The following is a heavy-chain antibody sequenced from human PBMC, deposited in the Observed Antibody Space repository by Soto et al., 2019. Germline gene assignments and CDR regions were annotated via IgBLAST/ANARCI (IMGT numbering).Heavy chain of an antibody. CDR3: ARGILDYYDSSGYRDHSFDY. Sequence: GASVKVSCKASGYTFTSYYMHWVRQAPGQGLEWMGIINPSGGSTSYAQKFQGRVTMTRDTSTSTVYMELSSLRSEDTAAYYCARGILDYYDSSGYRDHSFDYWGQGTLVTVSS. J-gene: IGHJ4*02. CDR2: INPSGGST. D-gene: IGHD3-22*01. V-gene: IGHV1-46*01. CDR1: GYTFTSYY.